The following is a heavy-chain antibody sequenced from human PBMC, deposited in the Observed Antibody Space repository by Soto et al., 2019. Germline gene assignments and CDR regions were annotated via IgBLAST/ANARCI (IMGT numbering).Heavy chain of an antibody. CDR3: AKTRYGYGPFYGMDV. CDR1: GLSFSSYA. D-gene: IGHD5-18*01. V-gene: IGHV3-23*01. J-gene: IGHJ6*02. CDR2: ISGSGGST. Sequence: EVQLLESGGGLVQPGGSLRLSCAASGLSFSSYALSWVRQAPGKWLEWVSVISGSGGSTYHADSVKGRFTISRDNSKNTLYLQMNSLRAEDTAVYYCAKTRYGYGPFYGMDVWGQGTTVTVSS.